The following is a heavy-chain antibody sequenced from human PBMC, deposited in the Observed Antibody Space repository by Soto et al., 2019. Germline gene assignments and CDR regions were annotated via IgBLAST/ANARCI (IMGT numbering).Heavy chain of an antibody. D-gene: IGHD3-9*01. CDR3: ARDLSPVRYFDWLPPRRYYMDV. CDR1: GYTFTSYG. V-gene: IGHV1-18*01. CDR2: ISAYNGNT. J-gene: IGHJ6*03. Sequence: ASVKVSCKASGYTFTSYGISWVRQAPGQGLEWMGWISAYNGNTNYAQKLQGRVTMTTDTSTSTAYMELRSLRSDDTAVYYCARDLSPVRYFDWLPPRRYYMDVWGKGTTVTVSS.